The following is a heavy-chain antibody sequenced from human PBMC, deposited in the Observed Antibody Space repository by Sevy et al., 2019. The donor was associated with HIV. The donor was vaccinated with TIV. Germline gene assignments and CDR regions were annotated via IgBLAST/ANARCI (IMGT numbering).Heavy chain of an antibody. D-gene: IGHD5-12*01. J-gene: IGHJ6*02. Sequence: ASVKVSCKASGYTFTGYYMHWVRQAPGQGLEWMGWINPNSGGTNNAQKFQGRVTMTRDTSISTAYMELSRLRSDDTAVYCCARSGYVNGMDVWGQGTTVTVSS. CDR3: ARSGYVNGMDV. CDR2: INPNSGGT. CDR1: GYTFTGYY. V-gene: IGHV1-2*02.